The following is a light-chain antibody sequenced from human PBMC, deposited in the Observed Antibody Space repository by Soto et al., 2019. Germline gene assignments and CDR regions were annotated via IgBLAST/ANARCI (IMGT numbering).Light chain of an antibody. J-gene: IGKJ1*01. Sequence: MVLTKSPGTLSLSPGERATLSCRTSQRVPSSALAWYQQKSGQAPRLLIYGASSRATVIPDKFSGSGSGTDFTLNISRLEPNDCAVYSCHHYGSQLWTFGKGTKVEIK. CDR3: HHYGSQLWT. CDR2: GAS. CDR1: QRVPSSA. V-gene: IGKV3-20*01.